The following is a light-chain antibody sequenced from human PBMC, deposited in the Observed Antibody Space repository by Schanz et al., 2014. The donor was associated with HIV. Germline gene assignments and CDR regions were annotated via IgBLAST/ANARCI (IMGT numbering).Light chain of an antibody. J-gene: IGLJ2*01. Sequence: QSALTQPPSASGSPGQSVTISCTGTSSDVGGYNYLSWYQQHPGNAPQLLIFEVAKRPSGVPGRFSGSKSGNTASLTVSGLQAEDEADYYCASYAGSNNLVFGGGTKLTVL. V-gene: IGLV2-8*01. CDR1: SSDVGGYNY. CDR2: EVA. CDR3: ASYAGSNNLV.